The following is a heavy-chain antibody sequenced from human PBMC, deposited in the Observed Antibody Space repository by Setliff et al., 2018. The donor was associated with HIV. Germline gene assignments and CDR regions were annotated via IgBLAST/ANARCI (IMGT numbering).Heavy chain of an antibody. CDR2: IYYTGFA. V-gene: IGHV4-39*02. CDR3: AREGRGDPAVATTRIDY. CDR1: GDSMSSGSYF. J-gene: IGHJ4*02. Sequence: PSETLSLTCSVSGDSMSSGSYFWGWIRQTPGKGLEWIGNIYYTGFAYYNPSLKSRVTISLDTSKTHFYLSLTSVTDADTAVYFCAREGRGDPAVATTRIDYWGQGKLVTVS. D-gene: IGHD1-1*01.